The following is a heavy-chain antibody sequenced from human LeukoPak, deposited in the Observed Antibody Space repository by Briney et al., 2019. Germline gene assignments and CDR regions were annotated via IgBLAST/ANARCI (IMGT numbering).Heavy chain of an antibody. CDR3: ARVKYDILTGSFRGPFDY. D-gene: IGHD3-9*01. V-gene: IGHV1-8*03. Sequence: ASVKVSCKASGYTFTSYDINWVRQATGQGLEWMGWMNPNSVNTGYAQKFQGRVTITRNTSISTAYMELSSLRSEDTAVYYCARVKYDILTGSFRGPFDYWGQGTLVTVSS. CDR2: MNPNSVNT. CDR1: GYTFTSYD. J-gene: IGHJ4*02.